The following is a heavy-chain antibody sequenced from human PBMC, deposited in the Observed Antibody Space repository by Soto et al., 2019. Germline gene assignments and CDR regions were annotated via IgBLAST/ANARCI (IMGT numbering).Heavy chain of an antibody. CDR2: IIPIFGIA. CDR1: GGTFSNHA. CDR3: ARELTAPYGMYF. Sequence: VQLVQSGAEVERPGSSVKVSCKASGGTFSNHAISWVRQAPGQGLEWMGAIIPIFGIANYEQRFQGRVTISADEYTSTTDRELSSLRSEDTAVYCCARELTAPYGMYFWGPGTTVIVSS. J-gene: IGHJ6*02. V-gene: IGHV1-69*01.